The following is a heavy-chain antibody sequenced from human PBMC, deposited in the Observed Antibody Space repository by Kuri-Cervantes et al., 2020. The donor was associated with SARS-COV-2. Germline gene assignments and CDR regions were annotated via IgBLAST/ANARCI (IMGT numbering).Heavy chain of an antibody. V-gene: IGHV3-73*01. CDR1: GCLFSASA. Sequence: ETLSLTCEVSGCLFSASAIHWVRQASGKGLEWVGRVRGKANNYATAYAASVKGRVTISRDDLKNMAYLQMNSLKTEDTAVYYCTTLIDYWGQGALVTVSS. CDR3: TTLIDY. CDR2: VRGKANNYAT. J-gene: IGHJ4*02.